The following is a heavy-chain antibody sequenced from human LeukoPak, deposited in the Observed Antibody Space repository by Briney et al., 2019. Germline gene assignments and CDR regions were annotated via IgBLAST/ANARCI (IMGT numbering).Heavy chain of an antibody. CDR3: ARDGAPGLRLWTYYYGMDV. V-gene: IGHV1-69*13. CDR1: GYTFTSYY. Sequence: GASVKVSCKASGYTFTSYYIHWVRQAPGQGLEWMGGIIPIFGTANYAQKSQGRVTITADESTSTAYMELSSLRSEDTAVYYCARDGAPGLRLWTYYYGMDVWGQGTTVTVSS. CDR2: IIPIFGTA. D-gene: IGHD5-12*01. J-gene: IGHJ6*02.